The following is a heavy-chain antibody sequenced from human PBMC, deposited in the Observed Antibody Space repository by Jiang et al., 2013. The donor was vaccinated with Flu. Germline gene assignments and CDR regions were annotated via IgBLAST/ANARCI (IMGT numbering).Heavy chain of an antibody. CDR1: GGSISSYY. D-gene: IGHD3-9*01. Sequence: PGLVKPSETLSLTCTVSGGSISSYYWSWIRQPPGKGLEWIGYIYYSGSTNYNPSLKSRVTISVDTSKNQFSLKLSSVTAADTAVYYCARTMTGTYYDILTGYYSDYYFDYWGQGTLVTVSS. CDR3: ARTMTGTYYDILTGYYSDYYFDY. V-gene: IGHV4-59*01. CDR2: IYYSGST. J-gene: IGHJ4*02.